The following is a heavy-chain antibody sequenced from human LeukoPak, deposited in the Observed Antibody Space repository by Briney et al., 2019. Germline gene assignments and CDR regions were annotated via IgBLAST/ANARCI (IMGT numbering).Heavy chain of an antibody. J-gene: IGHJ4*02. D-gene: IGHD3-10*01. CDR2: IYHSGST. Sequence: PSETLSLTCAVSVGSISSSNWWSWVRQPPGKGREWIGEIYHSGSTNYNPSLKSRVTISVDKSKNQSSLKLSSVTAADTAVYYCARKSYGSGTDYWGQGTLVTVSS. V-gene: IGHV4-4*02. CDR3: ARKSYGSGTDY. CDR1: VGSISSSNW.